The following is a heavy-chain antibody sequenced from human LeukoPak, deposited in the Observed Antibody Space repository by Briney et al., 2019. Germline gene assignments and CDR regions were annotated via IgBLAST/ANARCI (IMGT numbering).Heavy chain of an antibody. D-gene: IGHD3-22*01. V-gene: IGHV3-48*03. Sequence: GGSLRLSCAASGFTFSSYEMNWVRQAPGKGLEWVSYISSSGSTIYYADSVKGRFTISRDNAKNSLYLQMNSLRAEDTAVYYCARDRPLEDYYDSSGYLEFDYWGQGTLVTVSS. J-gene: IGHJ4*02. CDR2: ISSSGSTI. CDR1: GFTFSSYE. CDR3: ARDRPLEDYYDSSGYLEFDY.